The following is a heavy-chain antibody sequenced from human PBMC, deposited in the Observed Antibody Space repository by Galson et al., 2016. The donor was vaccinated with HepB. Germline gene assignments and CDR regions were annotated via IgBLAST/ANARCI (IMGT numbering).Heavy chain of an antibody. J-gene: IGHJ6*04. D-gene: IGHD1-26*01. V-gene: IGHV3-23*01. CDR1: GFTFNNYG. CDR3: VQGSTAPAV. Sequence: SLRLSCAASGFTFNNYGMTWGRQAPGKGREVVSSISRSGESTDYADSVKGRFTISRDNSKNTLSLQMNSLTVDDTAVYYCVQGSTAPAVWGKGTTVIVSS. CDR2: ISRSGEST.